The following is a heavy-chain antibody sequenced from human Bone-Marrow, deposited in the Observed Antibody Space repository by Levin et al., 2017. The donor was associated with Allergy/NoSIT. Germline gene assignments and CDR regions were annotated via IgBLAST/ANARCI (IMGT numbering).Heavy chain of an antibody. CDR3: AREVSTALYGMDV. Sequence: PSETLSLTCTVSGGSVSSEGYYWSWIRQPPGKGLEWIGFIYYSGSTNYSPSLKRRVTISVDTSKSQFSLKLTSVTAADTAVYYCAREVSTALYGMDVWGQGTTVTVSS. CDR1: GGSVSSEGYY. CDR2: IYYSGST. J-gene: IGHJ6*02. V-gene: IGHV4-61*08. D-gene: IGHD4-11*01.